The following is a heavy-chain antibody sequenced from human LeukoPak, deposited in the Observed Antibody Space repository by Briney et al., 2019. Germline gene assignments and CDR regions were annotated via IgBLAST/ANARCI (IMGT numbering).Heavy chain of an antibody. V-gene: IGHV1-18*04. J-gene: IGHJ4*02. D-gene: IGHD3-16*02. CDR1: GYTFTGYY. CDR3: ARDGFGGVIVMFY. CDR2: ISAYNGNT. Sequence: ASVKVSCKASGYTFTGYYMHWVRQAPGQGLEWMGWISAYNGNTNYAQKLQGRVTMTTDTSTSTAYMELRSLRSDDTAVYYCARDGFGGVIVMFYRGQGTLVTVSS.